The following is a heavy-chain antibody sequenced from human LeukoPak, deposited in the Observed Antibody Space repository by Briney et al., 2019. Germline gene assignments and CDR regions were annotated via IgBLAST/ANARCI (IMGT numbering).Heavy chain of an antibody. J-gene: IGHJ6*02. CDR1: GASIRTSEDH. CDR2: TSNSDYP. V-gene: IGHV4-31*03. CDR3: ARHIPVPPRIAVAGTRRVAYYGMDV. Sequence: SETLSLTCTVSGASIRTSEDHWTWIRQHPGKGLEWIGYTSNSDYPDSNPSLKSRVTISLDTSKNQFSLKLSSVTAADTAVYYCARHIPVPPRIAVAGTRRVAYYGMDVWGHGTTVTVSS. D-gene: IGHD6-19*01.